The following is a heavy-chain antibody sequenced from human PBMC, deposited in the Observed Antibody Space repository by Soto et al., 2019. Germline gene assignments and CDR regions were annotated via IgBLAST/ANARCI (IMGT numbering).Heavy chain of an antibody. D-gene: IGHD6-19*01. V-gene: IGHV3-15*01. J-gene: IGHJ4*02. CDR3: TTVVAIGSTTYSSGRIDY. Sequence: PGGSLRLSCAASGFTFSNAWMSWVRQAPGKGLEWVGRIKSKTDGGTTDYAAPVKGRFTISRDDSKNTLYLQMNSLKTEDTAVYYCTTVVAIGSTTYSSGRIDYWGQGTLVTVSS. CDR2: IKSKTDGGTT. CDR1: GFTFSNAW.